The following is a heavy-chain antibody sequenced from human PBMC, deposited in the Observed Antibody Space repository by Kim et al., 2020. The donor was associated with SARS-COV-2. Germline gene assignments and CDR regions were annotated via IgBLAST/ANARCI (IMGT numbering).Heavy chain of an antibody. Sequence: SETLSLTCAVYGGSFSGYYWSWIRQPPGKGLEWIGEINHSGSTNYNPSLKSRVTISVDTSKNQFSLKLSSVTAADTAVYYCARGGNYGDYGLSWFDPWGQGTLVTVSS. CDR1: GGSFSGYY. CDR3: ARGGNYGDYGLSWFDP. D-gene: IGHD4-17*01. J-gene: IGHJ5*02. V-gene: IGHV4-34*01. CDR2: INHSGST.